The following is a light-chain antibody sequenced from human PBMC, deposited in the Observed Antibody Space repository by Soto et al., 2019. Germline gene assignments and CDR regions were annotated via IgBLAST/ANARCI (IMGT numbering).Light chain of an antibody. CDR3: SSCTSSSTRV. CDR2: DIR. V-gene: IGLV2-14*03. J-gene: IGLJ1*01. CDR1: SSDVGGYKY. Sequence: QSALTQPASVSGSPGQSITISCTGTSSDVGGYKYGSGYQQHPGKAPKLMIYDIRNRPSGVSNRFSGSKSDNTASLTISGLQAEDEADYCCSSCTSSSTRVFGTGTKLTVL.